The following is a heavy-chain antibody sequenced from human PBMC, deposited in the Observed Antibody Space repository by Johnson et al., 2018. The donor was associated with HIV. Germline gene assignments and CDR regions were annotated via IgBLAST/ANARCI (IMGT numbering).Heavy chain of an antibody. D-gene: IGHD5-24*01. CDR3: ARGLWPQRWAFDI. V-gene: IGHV3-23*04. CDR1: GFTFRDYY. J-gene: IGHJ3*02. CDR2: ISGSGGST. Sequence: VQLVESGGGLVKPGGSLRLSCVVSGFTFRDYYMSWVRQAPGKGLEWVSAISGSGGSTYYADSVKGRFTISRDNSKNTLYLQMNSLRAEDTAVYYCARGLWPQRWAFDIWGQGTMVTVSS.